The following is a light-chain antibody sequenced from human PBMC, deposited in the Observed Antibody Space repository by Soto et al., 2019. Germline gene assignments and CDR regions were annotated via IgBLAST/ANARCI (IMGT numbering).Light chain of an antibody. CDR2: EVN. CDR3: SSYAGSNSVV. Sequence: QSALTQPPSASGSPGQSVTISCTGTSSDVGGYNYVSWYQQHPGKAPKLMIYEVNKRPSGVPDRFSGSKSGNTVSLTVSGLQAEDEADYYCSSYAGSNSVVFGGGTKVTVL. J-gene: IGLJ2*01. V-gene: IGLV2-8*01. CDR1: SSDVGGYNY.